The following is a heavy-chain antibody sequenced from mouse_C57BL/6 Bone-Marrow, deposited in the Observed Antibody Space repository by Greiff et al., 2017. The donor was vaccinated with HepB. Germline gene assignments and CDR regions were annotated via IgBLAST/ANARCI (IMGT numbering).Heavy chain of an antibody. Sequence: QVHVKQPGAELVKPGASVKMSCKASGYTFTSYWITWVKQRPGQGLEWIGDIYPGSGSTNYNEKFKSKATLTVDTSSSTAYMQLSSLTSEDSAVYYCARLHNCYAMDYWGQGTSVTVSS. D-gene: IGHD1-3*01. CDR1: GYTFTSYW. V-gene: IGHV1-55*01. CDR2: IYPGSGST. CDR3: ARLHNCYAMDY. J-gene: IGHJ4*01.